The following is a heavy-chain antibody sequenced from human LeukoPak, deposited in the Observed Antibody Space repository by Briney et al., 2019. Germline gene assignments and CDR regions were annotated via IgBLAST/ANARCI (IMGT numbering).Heavy chain of an antibody. Sequence: SETLSLTCTVSGGSISGSSYYWGWIRQPPGKGLEWIGRIYTSGSTNYNPSLKSRVTMSVDTSKNQFSLKLSSVTAADTAVYYCASFRYYYDSSGYSWFDPWGQGTLVTVSS. V-gene: IGHV4-39*07. D-gene: IGHD3-22*01. J-gene: IGHJ5*02. CDR3: ASFRYYYDSSGYSWFDP. CDR2: IYTSGST. CDR1: GGSISGSSYY.